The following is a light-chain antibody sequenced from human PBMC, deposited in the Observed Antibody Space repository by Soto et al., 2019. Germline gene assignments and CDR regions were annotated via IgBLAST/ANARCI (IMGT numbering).Light chain of an antibody. V-gene: IGKV3-20*01. Sequence: EVVLTQSPGTLSLSPGERATLSCRASQPITRTYLAWYQQKPGQAPRLLVYSTSSRATGISGRFSGSGSGTDFTLTISRLEPEDCAMYYCHQYGGSPGAFGQGTRVEIK. J-gene: IGKJ1*01. CDR1: QPITRTY. CDR2: STS. CDR3: HQYGGSPGA.